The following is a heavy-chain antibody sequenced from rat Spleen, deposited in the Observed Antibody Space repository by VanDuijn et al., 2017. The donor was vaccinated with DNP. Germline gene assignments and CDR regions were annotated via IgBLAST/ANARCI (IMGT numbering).Heavy chain of an antibody. CDR2: INKDSSTI. D-gene: IGHD1-11*01. CDR1: GFNFNDNW. CDR3: AKGPNYGGYSDYFDN. Sequence: EVKLVESGGGLVQPGKSLKLSCAASGFNFNDNWMGWVRQAPGKGLEWIGQINKDSSTITYIPSLKDKFTISRDNAQNTLYLQMSKLGSEDTALYYCAKGPNYGGYSDYFDNWGQGVMVTVSS. V-gene: IGHV4-2*01. J-gene: IGHJ2*01.